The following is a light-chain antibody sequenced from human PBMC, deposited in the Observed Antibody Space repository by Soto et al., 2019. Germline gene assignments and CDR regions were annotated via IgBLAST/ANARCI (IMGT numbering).Light chain of an antibody. CDR3: QQYDSYPFT. V-gene: IGKV1-5*03. J-gene: IGKJ4*02. CDR2: KAS. Sequence: DFQMTQSPSTLSASVGVRVTITYRASRSISGWLAWYQQQSGKAPKLLIYKASCLESGVPSRFSGSGSVTQYTLTLSSLQTDDFATSQCQQYDSYPFTFGGGTNVEI. CDR1: RSISGW.